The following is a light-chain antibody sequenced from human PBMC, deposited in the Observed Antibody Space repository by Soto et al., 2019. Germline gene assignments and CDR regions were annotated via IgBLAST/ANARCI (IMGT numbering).Light chain of an antibody. CDR3: QQYQSYSPWT. CDR2: AAS. CDR1: QGISSY. Sequence: DSQMTQSPSTLSASVSARVTITCRARQGISSYLAWYQQKPGKAPTLLIYAASTLQSGVPSRFSGSGSGTDFTLPISSLQPEDSATYYGQQYQSYSPWTFGQGTKVEIK. V-gene: IGKV1-16*01. J-gene: IGKJ1*01.